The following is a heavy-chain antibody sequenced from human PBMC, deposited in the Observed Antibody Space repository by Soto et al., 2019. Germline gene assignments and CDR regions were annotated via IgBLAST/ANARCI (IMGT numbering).Heavy chain of an antibody. V-gene: IGHV3-23*01. CDR3: VKGLAGGMDV. D-gene: IGHD3-10*01. J-gene: IGHJ6*02. Sequence: EVQLLESGGGLVQPGGSLRLSCAASGFTFSGYAMSWVRQAPGRGLEWVSSISGSATSTSYADSVKCRFTISRDNNRNMLYLQMNSLRADDTAVFFCVKGLAGGMDVWGQGTTVTASS. CDR2: ISGSATST. CDR1: GFTFSGYA.